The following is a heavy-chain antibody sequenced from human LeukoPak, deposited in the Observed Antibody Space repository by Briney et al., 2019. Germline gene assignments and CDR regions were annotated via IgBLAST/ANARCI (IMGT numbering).Heavy chain of an antibody. Sequence: ASVKVSCKVSGYTLTELSMHWVRQAPGKGLEWMGGFDPEDGETIYAQKFQGRVTMTEDTSTDTAYMELSSLRSEDTAVYYCATAGRRYCSSTSCYLDGNNWFDPWGQGTLATVSS. CDR2: FDPEDGET. V-gene: IGHV1-24*01. J-gene: IGHJ5*02. D-gene: IGHD2-2*01. CDR1: GYTLTELS. CDR3: ATAGRRYCSSTSCYLDGNNWFDP.